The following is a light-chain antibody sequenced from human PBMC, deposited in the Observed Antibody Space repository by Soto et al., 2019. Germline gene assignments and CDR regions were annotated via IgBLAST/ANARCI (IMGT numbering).Light chain of an antibody. CDR1: QRVSSSY. CDR3: QRYGSSPPFT. J-gene: IGKJ2*01. V-gene: IGKV3-20*01. CDR2: GAS. Sequence: EIVLTQSPGTLASSPGERATLSCSASQRVSSSYLAWYQQKPGQAPRLLSYGASTRATGIPDRFSGSGSGTDFPLTIRRLEPEDFAVYFCQRYGSSPPFTFVQGTKLEI.